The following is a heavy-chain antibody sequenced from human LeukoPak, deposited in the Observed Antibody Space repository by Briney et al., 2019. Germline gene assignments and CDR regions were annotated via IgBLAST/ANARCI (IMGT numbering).Heavy chain of an antibody. D-gene: IGHD3-3*01. V-gene: IGHV3-48*02. Sequence: GGSLRLSCAASGFTFSSYSMNWVRQAPGKGLEWVSYISGYSRTIYYADSVKGRFTISRDNAKNSLFLQMNSLRDEDTAVYYCTRDSGVAYGTDVWGQGTTVTVSS. CDR2: ISGYSRTI. CDR3: TRDSGVAYGTDV. CDR1: GFTFSSYS. J-gene: IGHJ6*01.